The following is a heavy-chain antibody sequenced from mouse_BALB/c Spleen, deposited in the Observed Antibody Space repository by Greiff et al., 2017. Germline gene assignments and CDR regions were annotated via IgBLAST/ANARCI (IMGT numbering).Heavy chain of an antibody. Sequence: EVMLVESGGGLVKPGGSLKLSCAASGFTFSSYTMSWVRQTPEKRLEWVATISSGGSYTYYPDSVKGRFTISRDNAKNTLYLQMSSLKSEDTAMYYCTRENSYAMDYWGQGTSVTVSS. CDR1: GFTFSSYT. CDR2: ISSGGSYT. V-gene: IGHV5-6-4*01. J-gene: IGHJ4*01. CDR3: TRENSYAMDY.